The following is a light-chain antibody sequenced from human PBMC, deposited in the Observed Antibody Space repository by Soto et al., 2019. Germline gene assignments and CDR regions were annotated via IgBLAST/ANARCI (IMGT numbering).Light chain of an antibody. CDR3: LQYNSYPRT. Sequence: DIQMTQSPSSLSASVGDRVTITCRASQDIRDGLGWYQQSPGKAPKRLIYAAFSLEVGVPARFIGSGSGTEFTLTTSSLQPEDFATYFCLQYNSYPRTFGQGTQLEIK. CDR1: QDIRDG. CDR2: AAF. J-gene: IGKJ2*01. V-gene: IGKV1-17*01.